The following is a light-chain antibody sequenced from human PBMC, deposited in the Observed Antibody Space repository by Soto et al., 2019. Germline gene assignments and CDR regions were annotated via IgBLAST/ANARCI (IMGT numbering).Light chain of an antibody. V-gene: IGKV3-20*01. J-gene: IGKJ1*01. CDR1: QSVTSSN. CDR2: DAS. CDR3: QQYGSSPE. Sequence: DTVLTQSPDTLSLSPGERATLSCRASQSVTSSNFAWYQQKPGQAPRLLIYDASIRATGIPDRFSGRGSETDFTLTISGLEPEDLAVYFCQQYGSSPEFGQGTRVEI.